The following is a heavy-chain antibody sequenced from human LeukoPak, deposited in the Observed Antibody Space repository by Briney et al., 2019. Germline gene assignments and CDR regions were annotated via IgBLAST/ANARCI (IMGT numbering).Heavy chain of an antibody. J-gene: IGHJ4*02. CDR3: ARDGSGTLEFDY. CDR2: IIPMLGTG. D-gene: IGHD3-10*01. Sequence: SVKVSCKASGGTFSGYAVSWVRQVPGQGLEWMGGIIPMLGTGNYAPKFQGRVTITADESRSTVYMEMNSLKSDDTATYYCARDGSGTLEFDYWGQGTLVTVSS. CDR1: GGTFSGYA. V-gene: IGHV1-69*01.